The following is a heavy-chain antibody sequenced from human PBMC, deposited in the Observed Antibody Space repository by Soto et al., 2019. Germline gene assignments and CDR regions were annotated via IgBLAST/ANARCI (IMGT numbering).Heavy chain of an antibody. V-gene: IGHV1-69*13. D-gene: IGHD2-2*01. CDR2: IIPIFGTA. CDR1: GGTFSSYA. Sequence: ASVKVSCKASGGTFSSYAISWVRQAPGQGLEWMGGIIPIFGTANYAQKFQGRVTITADESTSTAYMELSSLRSEDTAVYYCARDRDCSSTSCPRGWFDPWGQGTLVTVSS. J-gene: IGHJ5*02. CDR3: ARDRDCSSTSCPRGWFDP.